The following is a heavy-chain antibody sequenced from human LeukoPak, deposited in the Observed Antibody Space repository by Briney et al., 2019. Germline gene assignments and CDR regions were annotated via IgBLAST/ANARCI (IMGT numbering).Heavy chain of an antibody. V-gene: IGHV3-23*01. CDR1: GFTFSSYA. CDR3: AKLRAPDYYDSSGYYSPSTYFDY. D-gene: IGHD3-22*01. J-gene: IGHJ4*02. CDR2: ISGSGGST. Sequence: QAGGSLRLSCAASGFTFSSYAMSWVRQAPGKGLEWVSAISGSGGSTYYADSVKGRFTISRDNSKNTLYLQMNSLRAEDTAVESCAKLRAPDYYDSSGYYSPSTYFDYWGQGTLVTVSS.